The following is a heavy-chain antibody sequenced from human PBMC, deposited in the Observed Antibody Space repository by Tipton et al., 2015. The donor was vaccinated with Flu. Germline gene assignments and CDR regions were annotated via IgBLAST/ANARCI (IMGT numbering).Heavy chain of an antibody. CDR1: GYSISSGYY. D-gene: IGHD6-19*01. J-gene: IGHJ4*02. CDR3: ARSVTYYYDSSGSTFDY. CDR2: IYSSGST. Sequence: TLSLTCTVSGYSISSGYYWGWIRQPPGKGLEWIGSIYSSGSTSYNPSLKSRVTMSVDTAENQFSLRLSSVTAADTAVYYCARSVTYYYDSSGSTFDYWGQGTLVTVSS. V-gene: IGHV4-38-2*02.